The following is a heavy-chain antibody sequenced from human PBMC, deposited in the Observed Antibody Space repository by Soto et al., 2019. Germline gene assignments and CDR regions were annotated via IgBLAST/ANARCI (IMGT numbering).Heavy chain of an antibody. J-gene: IGHJ6*02. CDR3: AKAAGSGSYYVDYYYYGMDV. V-gene: IGHV3-23*01. CDR1: GFTFSSYA. CDR2: ISGSGGST. Sequence: GGSLRLSCAASGFTFSSYAMSWVRQAPGKGLEWVSAISGSGGSTYYADSVKDRFTISRDNSKNTLYLQMNSLRAEDTAVYYCAKAAGSGSYYVDYYYYGMDVWGQGTTVTVSS. D-gene: IGHD1-26*01.